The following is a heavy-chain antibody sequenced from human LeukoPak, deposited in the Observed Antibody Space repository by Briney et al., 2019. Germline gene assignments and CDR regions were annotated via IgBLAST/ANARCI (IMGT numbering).Heavy chain of an antibody. J-gene: IGHJ4*02. CDR2: ISAYNGNT. CDR1: GYTFTSYA. D-gene: IGHD3-22*01. Sequence: GASVKVSCKASGYTFTSYAMHWVRQAPGQRLEWMGWISAYNGNTNYAQKLQGRVTMTTDTSTSTAYMELRSLRSDDTAVYYCARDRVTMIVSPPGYWGQGTLVTVSS. CDR3: ARDRVTMIVSPPGY. V-gene: IGHV1-18*01.